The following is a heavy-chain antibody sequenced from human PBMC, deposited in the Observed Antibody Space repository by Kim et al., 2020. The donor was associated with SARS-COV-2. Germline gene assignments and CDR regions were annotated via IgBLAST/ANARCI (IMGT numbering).Heavy chain of an antibody. CDR1: GGSISSYY. J-gene: IGHJ6*02. CDR2: IYYSGST. Sequence: SQTLSLTCTVSGGSISSYYWSWIRQPPGKGLEWIGYIYYSGSTNYNPSLKSRVTISVDTSKNQFSLKLSSVTAADTAVYYCARHGIAAAGNYYYYGMDVWGQGTTVTVSS. CDR3: ARHGIAAAGNYYYYGMDV. V-gene: IGHV4-59*08. D-gene: IGHD6-13*01.